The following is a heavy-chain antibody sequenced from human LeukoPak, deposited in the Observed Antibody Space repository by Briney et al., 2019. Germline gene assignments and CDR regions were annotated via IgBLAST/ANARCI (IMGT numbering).Heavy chain of an antibody. CDR2: IKQDGSEK. V-gene: IGHV3-7*01. Sequence: GGSLRLSCAASGFTFSSYWMSWVRQAPGKGLEWLANIKQDGSEKYYVDSVKGRFTISRDNAKNSLYLQMNSLRAEDTAVYYCARVLGGAAAGSTPYYFDYWGQGTLVTVSS. CDR3: ARVLGGAAAGSTPYYFDY. J-gene: IGHJ4*02. CDR1: GFTFSSYW. D-gene: IGHD6-13*01.